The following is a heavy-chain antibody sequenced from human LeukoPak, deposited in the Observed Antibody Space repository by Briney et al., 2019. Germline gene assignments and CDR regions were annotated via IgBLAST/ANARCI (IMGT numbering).Heavy chain of an antibody. V-gene: IGHV1-18*01. CDR2: ISAYNGNT. J-gene: IGHJ4*02. D-gene: IGHD6-25*01. Sequence: GASVKVSCKASGYTFTSYGISWVRQAPGQGLEWMGWISAYNGNTNYAQKFQGRVTITADKSTSTAYMELSSLRSEDTAVYYCARAGSGIAAKGFDYWGQGTLVTVSS. CDR1: GYTFTSYG. CDR3: ARAGSGIAAKGFDY.